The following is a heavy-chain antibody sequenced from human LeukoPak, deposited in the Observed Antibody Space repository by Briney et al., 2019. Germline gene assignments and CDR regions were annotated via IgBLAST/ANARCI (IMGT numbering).Heavy chain of an antibody. CDR2: IYSSGNT. CDR1: DGSISNYD. D-gene: IGHD3-3*01. J-gene: IGHJ4*02. Sequence: SQTLPLTCTVTDGSISNYDWCWIRQSAEKGLGWIGRIYSSGNTNYKPSLESRVTMSVDTSKNQFSLKLSSVTAADTAVYYCARDLLDRDYASSIAYWGQGTLVTVSS. CDR3: ARDLLDRDYASSIAY. V-gene: IGHV4-4*07.